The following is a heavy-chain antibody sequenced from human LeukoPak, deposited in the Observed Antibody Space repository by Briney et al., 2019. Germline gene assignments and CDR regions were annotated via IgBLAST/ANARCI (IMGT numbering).Heavy chain of an antibody. CDR3: ARGYDFWSGYFISPFDY. J-gene: IGHJ4*02. Sequence: GGSLRLSCAASGFTFSSYAMHWVRQAPGKGLEWVAVISYDGSNKYYADSVKGRFTISRDNSKNTLYLQMNSLRAEDTAVYYCARGYDFWSGYFISPFDYWGQGTLVTVSS. V-gene: IGHV3-30-3*01. CDR2: ISYDGSNK. CDR1: GFTFSSYA. D-gene: IGHD3-3*01.